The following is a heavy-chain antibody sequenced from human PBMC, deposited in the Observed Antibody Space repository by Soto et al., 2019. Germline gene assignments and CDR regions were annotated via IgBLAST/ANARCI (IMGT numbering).Heavy chain of an antibody. Sequence: GGSLRLSCAASGFTFSSYAMHWVRQAPGKGLEWVAVISYDGSNKYYADSVKGRFTISRDNSKNTLYLQMNSLRAEDTAVYYCARVSTVTTFDYWGQGTLVTVSS. D-gene: IGHD4-17*01. CDR2: ISYDGSNK. J-gene: IGHJ4*02. V-gene: IGHV3-30-3*01. CDR1: GFTFSSYA. CDR3: ARVSTVTTFDY.